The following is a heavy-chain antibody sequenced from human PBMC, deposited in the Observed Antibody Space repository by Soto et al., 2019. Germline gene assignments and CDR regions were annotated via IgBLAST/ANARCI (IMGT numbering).Heavy chain of an antibody. D-gene: IGHD6-13*01. J-gene: IGHJ4*02. V-gene: IGHV1-69*12. CDR3: ARVGSSWYGVGAFDY. CDR1: GGTFSSYA. CDR2: IIPIFGTA. Sequence: QVQLVQSGAEVKKPGSSVKVSCKASGGTFSSYAISWVRQAPGQGLEWMGGIIPIFGTANYAQKFQGRVTITADEYTSTAYMELSSLRSEDTAVYYCARVGSSWYGVGAFDYWGQGTLVTVSS.